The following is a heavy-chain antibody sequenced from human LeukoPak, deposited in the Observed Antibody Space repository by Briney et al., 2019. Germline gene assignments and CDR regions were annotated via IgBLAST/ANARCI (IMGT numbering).Heavy chain of an antibody. D-gene: IGHD6-19*01. CDR1: GFTFSNYE. CDR3: TRAKGIAVAGQFYYGMDV. Sequence: PGGSLRLSCAASGFTFSNYEMNWVRQAPGKGLEWVSVIYSGGSTYYADSVKGRFTISRDKSKNTLYLQMNSLRAEDTAVYYCTRAKGIAVAGQFYYGMDVWGQGTTVTVSS. V-gene: IGHV3-66*01. CDR2: IYSGGST. J-gene: IGHJ6*02.